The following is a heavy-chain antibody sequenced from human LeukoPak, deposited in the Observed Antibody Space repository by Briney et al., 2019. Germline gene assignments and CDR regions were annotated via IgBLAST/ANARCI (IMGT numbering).Heavy chain of an antibody. D-gene: IGHD2-8*02. CDR3: AKDLETGGGLPFNGLDV. Sequence: PGGSLRLSCAASGFIFRSYGMHWVRQAPGEGLEWVALISYDGSNKYYADSVKGRFIISRDNSNTALYLQMNSLRAEDTALSYCAKDLETGGGLPFNGLDVWGQGTTVTVSS. V-gene: IGHV3-30*18. CDR1: GFIFRSYG. CDR2: ISYDGSNK. J-gene: IGHJ6*02.